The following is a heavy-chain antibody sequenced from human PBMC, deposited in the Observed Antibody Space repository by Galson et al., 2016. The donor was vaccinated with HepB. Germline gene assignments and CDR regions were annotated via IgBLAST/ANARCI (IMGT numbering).Heavy chain of an antibody. J-gene: IGHJ4*02. Sequence: SVKVSCKASGYTFTSYYMHWVRQAPGQGLEWMGIINPSGGSTSYAQNFQGRVTMTRDTSTSTVYTELSSLRSEDSAMYYCAREGATSIGGFGYWGQGTLVTVSS. CDR3: AREGATSIGGFGY. CDR2: INPSGGST. D-gene: IGHD1-26*01. V-gene: IGHV1-46*01. CDR1: GYTFTSYY.